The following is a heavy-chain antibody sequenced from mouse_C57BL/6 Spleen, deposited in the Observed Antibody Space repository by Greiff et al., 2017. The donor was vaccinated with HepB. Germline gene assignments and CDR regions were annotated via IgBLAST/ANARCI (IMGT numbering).Heavy chain of an antibody. D-gene: IGHD1-1*01. V-gene: IGHV5-4*01. CDR2: ISDGGSYT. CDR3: ARALYCYGSSFRGAMDY. J-gene: IGHJ4*01. Sequence: EVHLVESGGGLVKPGGSLKLSCAASGFTFSSYAMSWVRQTPEKRLEWVATISDGGSYTYYPDNVKGRFTITRDNAKNNLYLQMSHLKSEDTAMYYCARALYCYGSSFRGAMDYWGQGTSVTVSS. CDR1: GFTFSSYA.